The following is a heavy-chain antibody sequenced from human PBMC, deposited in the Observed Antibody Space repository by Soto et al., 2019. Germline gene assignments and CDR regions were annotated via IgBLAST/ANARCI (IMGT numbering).Heavy chain of an antibody. Sequence: AGGSLRLSCAASGFSFSNYAMTWVRQAPGKGLEWVSCIGGTAISTYYADSMKGRFTISRDNSKNTLYLQMNSLRPEDTAVYYCAKNSYDSSRAASGIWGQGTLVTVSS. V-gene: IGHV3-23*01. D-gene: IGHD3-22*01. CDR2: IGGTAIST. CDR3: AKNSYDSSRAASGI. CDR1: GFSFSNYA. J-gene: IGHJ3*02.